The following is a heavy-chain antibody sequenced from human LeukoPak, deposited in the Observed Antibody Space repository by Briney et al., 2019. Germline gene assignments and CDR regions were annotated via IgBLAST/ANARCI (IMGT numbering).Heavy chain of an antibody. CDR3: AKDDRVSLYYFDY. Sequence: SGGSLRLSCAASGFTFSSYAMSWVRQAPGKGLEWVSAISGSGGSTYYADSVKGRFTISRDNSKNTLYLQMNSLGAEDTAVYYCAKDDRVSLYYFDYWGQGTLVTVSS. V-gene: IGHV3-23*01. D-gene: IGHD4-4*01. CDR2: ISGSGGST. CDR1: GFTFSSYA. J-gene: IGHJ4*02.